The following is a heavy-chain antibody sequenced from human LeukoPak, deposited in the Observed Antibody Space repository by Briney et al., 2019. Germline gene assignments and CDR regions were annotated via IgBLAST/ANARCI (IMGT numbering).Heavy chain of an antibody. Sequence: SVKVSCKASGGTFSSYAISWVRQAPGQGLEWMGGIIPIFGTANYAQKLQGRVTMTTDTSTSTAYMELRSLRSDDTAVYYCGYGGYWGQGTLVTVSS. CDR3: GYGGY. D-gene: IGHD3-16*01. CDR1: GGTFSSYA. J-gene: IGHJ4*02. V-gene: IGHV1-69*05. CDR2: IIPIFGTA.